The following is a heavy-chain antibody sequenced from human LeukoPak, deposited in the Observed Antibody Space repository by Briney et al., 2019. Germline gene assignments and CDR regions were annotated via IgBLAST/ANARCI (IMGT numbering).Heavy chain of an antibody. D-gene: IGHD3-22*01. V-gene: IGHV3-48*01. CDR1: GFTFSSCS. CDR2: NSGRTRAT. CDR3: AKGSTDYYDSSGYDY. J-gene: IGHJ4*02. Sequence: GGSLRLSCAVSGFTFSSCSIIWVRQAPGKGLEWLSYNSGRTRATCYADSVKGRFTISRDNSKNTLYLQMNSLRAEDTAVYYCAKGSTDYYDSSGYDYWGQGTLVTVSS.